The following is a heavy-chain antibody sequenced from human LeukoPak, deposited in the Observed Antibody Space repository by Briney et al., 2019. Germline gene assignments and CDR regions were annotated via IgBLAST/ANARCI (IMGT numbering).Heavy chain of an antibody. CDR1: GFTFSSYA. D-gene: IGHD6-13*01. CDR3: AKRASFWQQLVD. J-gene: IGHJ4*02. Sequence: PGRCLRLSCAASGFTFSSYATSCVRQAHGKVLGWVPAISGSGGSTYHADAVKGRFTISRDNAKNTLYLQMNILRAEDTAVYYCAKRASFWQQLVDWGQGTLVTVSS. CDR2: ISGSGGST. V-gene: IGHV3-23*01.